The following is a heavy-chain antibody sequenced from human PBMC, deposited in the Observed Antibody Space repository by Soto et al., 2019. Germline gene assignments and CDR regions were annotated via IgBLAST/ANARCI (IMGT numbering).Heavy chain of an antibody. Sequence: XGSLKLSCSAAGFTFSSYAMSWVRQAPGKGLEWVSAISGSGGSTYYADSVKGRFTISRDNSKNTLYLQMNSLRAEDTAVYYCAKDGDIAAVPNRFDHWGQGTLVTVSS. D-gene: IGHD6-13*01. CDR2: ISGSGGST. CDR3: AKDGDIAAVPNRFDH. V-gene: IGHV3-23*01. CDR1: GFTFSSYA. J-gene: IGHJ5*02.